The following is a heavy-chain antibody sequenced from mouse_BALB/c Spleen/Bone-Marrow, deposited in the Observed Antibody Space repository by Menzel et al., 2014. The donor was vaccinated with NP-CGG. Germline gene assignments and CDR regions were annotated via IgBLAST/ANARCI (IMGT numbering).Heavy chain of an antibody. CDR3: ARDMGLLRFDY. CDR2: IRNKANGYTT. D-gene: IGHD1-1*01. J-gene: IGHJ2*01. Sequence: EVKLVESGGGLVQPGGSLILSCATSGFTFSDYYMSWVRQPPGKALEWLGFIRNKANGYTTEYSASVKGRFTISRDNSQSILYLQMNTLRAEDSATYYCARDMGLLRFDYWGQGTTLTVSS. V-gene: IGHV7-3*02. CDR1: GFTFSDYY.